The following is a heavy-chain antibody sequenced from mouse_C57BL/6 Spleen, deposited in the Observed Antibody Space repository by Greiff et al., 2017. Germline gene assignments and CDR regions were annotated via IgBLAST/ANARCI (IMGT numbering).Heavy chain of an antibody. J-gene: IGHJ4*01. D-gene: IGHD1-1*01. V-gene: IGHV1-54*01. CDR2: INPGSGGT. Sequence: QVQLQQSGAELVRPGTSVKVSCKASGYAFPNYLIEWVKQRPGQGLEWIGVINPGSGGTNYNEKFKGKATLTADNSSSTAYMQLSSLTSEDAAVYFCARRGGDRACGSSFHAMDYWGQGTSVTVSS. CDR1: GYAFPNYL. CDR3: ARRGGDRACGSSFHAMDY.